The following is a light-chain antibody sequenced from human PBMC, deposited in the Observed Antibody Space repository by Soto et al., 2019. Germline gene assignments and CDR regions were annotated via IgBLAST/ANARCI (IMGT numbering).Light chain of an antibody. CDR2: EVS. CDR3: SLYTNVNTVHG. CDR1: SSDVGGYNY. J-gene: IGLJ1*01. V-gene: IGLV2-14*01. Sequence: QSLLNQTASVSGSPGQSIPISCTGTSSDVGGYNYVSWYQQHPGKAPKLMVYEVSNRPSGVSNHFSGSKSGNTASLTISGLHAENEAHYHCSLYTNVNTVHGFGPRTKVTVL.